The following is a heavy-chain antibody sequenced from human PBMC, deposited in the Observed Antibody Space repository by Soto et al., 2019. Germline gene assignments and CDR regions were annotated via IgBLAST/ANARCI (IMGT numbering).Heavy chain of an antibody. CDR1: GDTFGSYA. J-gene: IGHJ6*02. CDR2: IIPFIRAS. CDR3: ARNLRYFGSGSFFRGMDV. Sequence: QVLLVQSGAEVKKPGSSVKVSCKTSGDTFGSYAISWVRQAPGQGLEWKGGIIPFIRASNYAQKFQGRVTITADESTTTVHMDLSSLRFEDTAVYYCARNLRYFGSGSFFRGMDVWGQGTTVTVSS. D-gene: IGHD3-10*01. V-gene: IGHV1-69*01.